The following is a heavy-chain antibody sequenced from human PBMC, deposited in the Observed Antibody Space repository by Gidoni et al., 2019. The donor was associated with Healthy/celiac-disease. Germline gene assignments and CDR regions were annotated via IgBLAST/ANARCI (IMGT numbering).Heavy chain of an antibody. D-gene: IGHD6-19*01. J-gene: IGHJ5*02. CDR1: GGSISSYY. Sequence: QVQLQESGPGLVKPSDTLSLTCTVSGGSISSYYWSWIRQPPGKGLEWIGYIYYSGSTNYNPSLKSRVTISVDTSKNQFSLKLSSVTAADTAVYYCARVYSSGSSDWFDPWGQGTLVTVSS. CDR2: IYYSGST. CDR3: ARVYSSGSSDWFDP. V-gene: IGHV4-59*01.